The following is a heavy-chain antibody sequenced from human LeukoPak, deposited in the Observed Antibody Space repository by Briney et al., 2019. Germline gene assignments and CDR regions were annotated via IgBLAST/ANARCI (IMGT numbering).Heavy chain of an antibody. V-gene: IGHV1-8*02. D-gene: IGHD2-15*01. J-gene: IGHJ4*02. CDR2: MNPNSGNT. CDR1: GYTFTSYD. CDR3: ARALRVGRYSADY. Sequence: ASVKVSCKASGYTFTSYDINWLRQAPGQGPEWMGWMNPNSGNTGYAQKFQGRVTMTRNNSISTAYMELSSLRSEDTAVYYCARALRVGRYSADYWGQGTLVTVSS.